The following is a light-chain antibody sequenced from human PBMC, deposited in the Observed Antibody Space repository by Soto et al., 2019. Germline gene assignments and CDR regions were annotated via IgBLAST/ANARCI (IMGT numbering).Light chain of an antibody. CDR1: QSVRTY. J-gene: IGKJ5*01. CDR2: DAS. Sequence: EIVLTQSPVTLSLSPGERATLSCRASQSVRTYLAWYQVKPGQAPRLLIYDASRRASGVPARFSGSGSGTDFTLTISSLEPEDFALYYCQQRSNRITFGQGTRLEIK. CDR3: QQRSNRIT. V-gene: IGKV3-11*01.